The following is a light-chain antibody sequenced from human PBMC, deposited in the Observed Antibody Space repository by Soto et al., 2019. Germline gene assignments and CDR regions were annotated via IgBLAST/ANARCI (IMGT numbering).Light chain of an antibody. CDR2: GAS. CDR3: QQYGSIPKT. J-gene: IGKJ4*01. CDR1: QSVSSSY. Sequence: EIVLTQSPGTLSLSPGERATLSCRASQSVSSSYLAWYQQKPGQAPRLLIYGASSRDTGIPDRFSGSGFGTDFTLTISRLEPEDFAVYYCQQYGSIPKTFGGGTKVEIK. V-gene: IGKV3-20*01.